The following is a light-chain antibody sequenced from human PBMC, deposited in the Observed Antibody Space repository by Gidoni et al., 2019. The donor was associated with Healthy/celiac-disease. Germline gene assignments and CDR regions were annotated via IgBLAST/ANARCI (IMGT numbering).Light chain of an antibody. J-gene: IGKJ3*01. V-gene: IGKV1-39*01. CDR3: QQSYSTLLFT. CDR1: QSISSY. Sequence: DIQMTQSTSSLSASVGDRVTITCRASQSISSYLNWYQQKPGKAPKLLIYAASSLQSGVPSRFSVSGSGTDFTLTISSLQPEDFATYYCQQSYSTLLFTFGPGTKVDIK. CDR2: AAS.